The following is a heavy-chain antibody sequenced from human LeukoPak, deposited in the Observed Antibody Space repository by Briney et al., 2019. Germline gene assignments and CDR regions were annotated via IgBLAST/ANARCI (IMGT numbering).Heavy chain of an antibody. J-gene: IGHJ5*02. Sequence: ASVKVSCKTSGYTFTNYYMHWVRQAPGQGLEWMGIINPSGGSTSYAQKFQGRVTMTRDTSTNTVYMELSSLRSDDSAVYYCARASGVAGGYYGHWFDPWGQGTLVTVSS. CDR1: GYTFTNYY. V-gene: IGHV1-46*01. D-gene: IGHD3-10*01. CDR3: ARASGVAGGYYGHWFDP. CDR2: INPSGGST.